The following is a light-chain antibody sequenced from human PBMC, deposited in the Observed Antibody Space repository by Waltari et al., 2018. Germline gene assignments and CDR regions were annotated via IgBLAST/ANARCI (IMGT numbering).Light chain of an antibody. CDR3: QQLNSYPRT. V-gene: IGKV1-9*01. Sequence: DIQLTQSPSFLSASVGDRVTTPCRASQGIISYLAWYQQKPGKAPKLLIYAASTLQSGVPSRFSGSGSGTEFTLTISSLQPEDFATYYCQQLNSYPRTFGQGTKVEIK. CDR2: AAS. J-gene: IGKJ1*01. CDR1: QGIISY.